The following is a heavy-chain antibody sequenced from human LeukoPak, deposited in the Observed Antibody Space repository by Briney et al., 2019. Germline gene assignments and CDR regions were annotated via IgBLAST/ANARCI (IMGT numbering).Heavy chain of an antibody. Sequence: GGSLRLSCAASGFTFSSSWMSWVRQVPGKGLEWVANIKEDGSEEYYVESVKGRFTISRDNAKNLMYLQMNDLRAEDTAVYYCARYCGGDCYSDGFDYWGQGTLVTVSS. J-gene: IGHJ4*02. D-gene: IGHD2-21*01. CDR3: ARYCGGDCYSDGFDY. V-gene: IGHV3-7*03. CDR2: IKEDGSEE. CDR1: GFTFSSSW.